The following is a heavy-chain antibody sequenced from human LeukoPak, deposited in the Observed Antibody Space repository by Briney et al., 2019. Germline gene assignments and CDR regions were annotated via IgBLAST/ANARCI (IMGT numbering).Heavy chain of an antibody. CDR3: ARGRYCSGGSCYLDY. J-gene: IGHJ4*02. V-gene: IGHV1-18*01. CDR2: ISAYNGNT. CDR1: GYTFTSYG. D-gene: IGHD2-15*01. Sequence: ASVKVSCEASGYTFTSYGISWVRQAPGQGLEWMGWISAYNGNTNYAQKLQGRVTMTTDTSTSTAYMELRSLRSDDTAVYYCARGRYCSGGSCYLDYWGQGTLVTVSS.